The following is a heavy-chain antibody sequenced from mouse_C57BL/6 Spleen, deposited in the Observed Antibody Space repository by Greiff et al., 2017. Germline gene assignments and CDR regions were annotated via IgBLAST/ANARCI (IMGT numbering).Heavy chain of an antibody. V-gene: IGHV1-7*01. Sequence: VQLQQSGAELVKPGASVKLSCKASGYTFTSYWMHWVKQRPGQGLEWIGNINPSSGYTKYNQKFKDKATLTADKSSSTADMQLSSLTYEDSAVYYCAREGDPSNYDYAMDYWGQGTSVTVSS. CDR2: INPSSGYT. CDR3: AREGDPSNYDYAMDY. J-gene: IGHJ4*01. D-gene: IGHD2-5*01. CDR1: GYTFTSYW.